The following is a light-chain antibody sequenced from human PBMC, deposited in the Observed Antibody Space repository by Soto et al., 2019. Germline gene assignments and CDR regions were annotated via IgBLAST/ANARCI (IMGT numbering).Light chain of an antibody. Sequence: QSVLTQPPSVSGAPGKRVTISCTGSSSNIGAGYDVHWYQQLPGTAPKLLIYGNSNRPSGVPDRFSGSKSGTSASLAITGLQAEDEADYYGQSYDSSLSGSVVFGGGTKVTVL. V-gene: IGLV1-40*01. J-gene: IGLJ2*01. CDR1: SSNIGAGYD. CDR2: GNS. CDR3: QSYDSSLSGSVV.